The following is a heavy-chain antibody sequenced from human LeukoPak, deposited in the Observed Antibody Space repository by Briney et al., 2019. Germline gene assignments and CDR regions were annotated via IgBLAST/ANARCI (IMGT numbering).Heavy chain of an antibody. CDR3: ARPGYCSGGSCYGDAFEI. CDR2: IYPGDSDT. CDR1: GYSFTSYW. Sequence: GESLKISCNGSGYSFTSYWIGWVRQMPGKGLEWMGIIYPGDSDTRYSPSFQGQVTISADKSTSTAYLQWSSLKASDTAMYYCARPGYCSGGSCYGDAFEIWGQGTMVTVSS. J-gene: IGHJ3*02. V-gene: IGHV5-51*01. D-gene: IGHD2-15*01.